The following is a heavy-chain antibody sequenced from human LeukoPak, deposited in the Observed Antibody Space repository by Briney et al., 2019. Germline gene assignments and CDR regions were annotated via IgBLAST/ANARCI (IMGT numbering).Heavy chain of an antibody. D-gene: IGHD2-21*01. CDR1: GDSVSSDSAG. CDR3: AREIDGMDV. Sequence: SQTLSLTCAISGDSVSSDSAGWNWFRQSPSRGLEWLGRTCCVSKWYNDYAPPVKGRITISPDTFKNQFSLQLNFVTPEDTAVYYCAREIDGMDVWGQGTTVTVSS. V-gene: IGHV6-1*01. J-gene: IGHJ6*02. CDR2: TCCVSKWYN.